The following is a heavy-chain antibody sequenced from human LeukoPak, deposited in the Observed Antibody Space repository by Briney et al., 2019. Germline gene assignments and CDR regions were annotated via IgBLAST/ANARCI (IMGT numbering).Heavy chain of an antibody. CDR2: IHYSGST. CDR1: GGSISSSSYY. J-gene: IGHJ4*02. V-gene: IGHV4-39*07. CDR3: ARVGGQGITFGGVIVPHFDY. D-gene: IGHD3-16*02. Sequence: PSETLSLTCTVSGGSISSSSYYWGWIRQPPGKGLEWIGSIHYSGSTYYNPSLKSRVTISVDTSKRQFSLKLTSVTAADTAVYHCARVGGQGITFGGVIVPHFDYWGQGTLVTVSP.